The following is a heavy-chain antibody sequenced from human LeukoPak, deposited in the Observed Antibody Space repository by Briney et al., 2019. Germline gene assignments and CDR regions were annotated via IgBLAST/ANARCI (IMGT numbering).Heavy chain of an antibody. CDR2: IYVTGST. CDR3: ARDLTVVPAAS. Sequence: SETLSLTCTVSGASISSYYWSWIRQPAGKALEWIGRIYVTGSTTYNPSLESRVTMSLDTSKNHFSLKLRSVTAADTAVYYCARDLTVVPAASWGQGTLVTVSS. CDR1: GASISSYY. D-gene: IGHD2-2*01. V-gene: IGHV4-4*07. J-gene: IGHJ4*02.